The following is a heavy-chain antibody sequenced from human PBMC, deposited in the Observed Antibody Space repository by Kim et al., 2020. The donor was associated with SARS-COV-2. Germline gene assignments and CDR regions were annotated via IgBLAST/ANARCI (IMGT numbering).Heavy chain of an antibody. CDR1: GGSFSGYY. CDR3: ARGRGFRPLWFGGRYFDL. CDR2: INHSGST. D-gene: IGHD3-10*01. Sequence: SETLSLTCAVYGGSFSGYYWSWIRQPPGKGLEWIGEINHSGSTNYNPSLKSRVTISVDTSKNQFSLKLSSVTAADTAVYYCARGRGFRPLWFGGRYFDLWGRGTLVTVSS. J-gene: IGHJ2*01. V-gene: IGHV4-34*01.